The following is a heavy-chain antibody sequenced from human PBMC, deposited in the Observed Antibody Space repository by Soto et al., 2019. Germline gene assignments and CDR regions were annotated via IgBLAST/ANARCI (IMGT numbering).Heavy chain of an antibody. CDR3: ARGSYDFWSGYYITPTTYYYYGMDV. CDR1: GFTFSSYA. V-gene: IGHV3-30-3*01. Sequence: GGSLRLSCAASGFTFSSYAMHWVRQAPGKGLEWVAVISYDGSNKYYADSVKGRFTISRDNSKNTLYLQMNSLRAEDTAVYYCARGSYDFWSGYYITPTTYYYYGMDVWGQGTTVTVSS. D-gene: IGHD3-3*01. J-gene: IGHJ6*02. CDR2: ISYDGSNK.